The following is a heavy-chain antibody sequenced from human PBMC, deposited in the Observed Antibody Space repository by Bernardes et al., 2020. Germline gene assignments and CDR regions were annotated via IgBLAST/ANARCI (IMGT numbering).Heavy chain of an antibody. J-gene: IGHJ6*04. CDR2: ISSRSSYI. V-gene: IGHV3-21*01. CDR3: ARTPLICSSTSCYTETSMDV. CDR1: GFIFSNYS. Sequence: GSLRLSCTASGFIFSNYSMNWVRQAPGKGLEWVSSISSRSSYIYYADSVKGRFTISRDNGKNSLSLQMNSLRAEDTAVYYCARTPLICSSTSCYTETSMDVWGKGTTVTVSS. D-gene: IGHD2-2*02.